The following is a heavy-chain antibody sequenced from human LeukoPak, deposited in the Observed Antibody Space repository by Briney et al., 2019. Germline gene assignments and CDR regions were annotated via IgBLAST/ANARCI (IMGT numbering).Heavy chain of an antibody. Sequence: SETLSLTCTVSGVSISSYYWTWIRQPPGEGLEWIGYISYRGSTNYNPSLKSRVTISLDTSKNQFSLKLSSVTAADTAVYYCARALQPGVYAFDLWGQGTMVTVSS. J-gene: IGHJ3*01. CDR2: ISYRGST. CDR3: ARALQPGVYAFDL. CDR1: GVSISSYY. V-gene: IGHV4-59*01. D-gene: IGHD6-13*01.